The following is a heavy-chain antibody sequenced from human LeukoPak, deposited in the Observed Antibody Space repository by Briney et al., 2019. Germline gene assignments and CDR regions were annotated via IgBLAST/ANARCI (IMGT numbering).Heavy chain of an antibody. CDR2: MNPNSGNT. D-gene: IGHD1-20*01. Sequence: ASVKVSCKASGGTFSSYAISWVRQATGQGLEWMGWMNPNSGNTGYAQKFQGRVTMTRNTSISTAYMELSSLRSEDTAVYYCARDVNWYGYYYMDVWGKGTTVTISS. CDR3: ARDVNWYGYYYMDV. CDR1: GGTFSSYA. V-gene: IGHV1-8*02. J-gene: IGHJ6*03.